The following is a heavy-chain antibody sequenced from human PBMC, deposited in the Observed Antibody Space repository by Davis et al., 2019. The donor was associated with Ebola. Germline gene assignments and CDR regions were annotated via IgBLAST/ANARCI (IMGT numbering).Heavy chain of an antibody. Sequence: ASVKVSCKVSGYTLTELSMHWVRQAPGKGLEWMGGFDPEDGETIYAQKFQGRVTMTEDTSTDTAYMELSSLRSEDTAVYYCAIAQLEPWGYYYGMDVWGQGTTVTVSS. V-gene: IGHV1-24*01. D-gene: IGHD1-1*01. CDR1: GYTLTELS. CDR3: AIAQLEPWGYYYGMDV. J-gene: IGHJ6*02. CDR2: FDPEDGET.